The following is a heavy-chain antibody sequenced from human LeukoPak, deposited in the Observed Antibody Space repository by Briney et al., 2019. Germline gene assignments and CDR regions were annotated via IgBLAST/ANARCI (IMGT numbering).Heavy chain of an antibody. V-gene: IGHV4-61*09. D-gene: IGHD6-13*01. CDR2: IYSSGST. CDR3: ARRGRSGSSSWYNWFDP. Sequence: SQTLSLTCTVSGGSISSGSYCWSWIRQPAGKGLEWIGHIYSSGSTNYNPSLKSRVTISVDTSKNQFSPKLSSVTAADTAVYYCARRGRSGSSSWYNWFDPWGQGTLVTVSS. CDR1: GGSISSGSYC. J-gene: IGHJ5*02.